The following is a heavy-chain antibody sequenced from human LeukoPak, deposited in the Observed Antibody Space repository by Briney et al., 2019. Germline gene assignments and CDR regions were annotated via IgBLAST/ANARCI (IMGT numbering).Heavy chain of an antibody. D-gene: IGHD3-10*01. CDR2: IKQDGSEE. Sequence: GGSLRLSCIGSGLTFSNFWMNWVRQAPGKGLEWVAIIKQDGSEEYYVDSVKGRFIISRDNAKNSLSLQMNSLRAEDSAVYFCAGSSGFIPYHWGQGTLVTVSS. CDR3: AGSSGFIPYH. CDR1: GLTFSNFW. V-gene: IGHV3-7*01. J-gene: IGHJ1*01.